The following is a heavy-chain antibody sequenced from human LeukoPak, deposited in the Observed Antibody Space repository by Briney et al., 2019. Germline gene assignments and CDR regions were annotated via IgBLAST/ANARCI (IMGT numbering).Heavy chain of an antibody. CDR1: GFTFSNAW. CDR3: AKREADYGDYVYFQH. CDR2: IKSKTDGGTT. V-gene: IGHV3-15*01. Sequence: GGSLRLSCAASGFTFSNAWMSWVRQAPGKGLEWVGRIKSKTDGGTTDYAAPVKGRFTISRDDSKNTLYLQMNSLRAEDTAVYYCAKREADYGDYVYFQHWGQGTLVTVSS. J-gene: IGHJ1*01. D-gene: IGHD4-17*01.